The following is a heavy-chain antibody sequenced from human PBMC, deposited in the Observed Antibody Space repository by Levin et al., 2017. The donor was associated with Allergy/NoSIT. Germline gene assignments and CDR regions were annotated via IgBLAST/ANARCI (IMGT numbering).Heavy chain of an antibody. CDR3: ASAKSTSWHTFDS. Sequence: LSGGSLRLSCAASGFNSINYAMHWVRQAPGKGLEWVTIISNNGDNQYYADSVKGRFTIFRDTSKNTLHLQMNSLRREDTAVYYCASAKSTSWHTFDSWGQGTLVTVSS. V-gene: IGHV3-30-3*01. CDR1: GFNSINYA. CDR2: ISNNGDNQ. J-gene: IGHJ4*02. D-gene: IGHD6-13*01.